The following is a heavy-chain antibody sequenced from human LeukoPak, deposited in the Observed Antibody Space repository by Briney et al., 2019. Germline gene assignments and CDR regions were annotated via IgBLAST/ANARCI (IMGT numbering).Heavy chain of an antibody. Sequence: SETLSLTCTVSGDSVSSSSYYWGWIRQPPGKGLEWIGSIYYSGTTSYNPSLKSRVTISVDTSKNQFSLMLTSVTASDTAVYFCGVAATGTVGWFDPWGQGTLVTVSS. D-gene: IGHD6-13*01. J-gene: IGHJ5*02. CDR1: GDSVSSSSYY. CDR3: GVAATGTVGWFDP. CDR2: IYYSGTT. V-gene: IGHV4-39*01.